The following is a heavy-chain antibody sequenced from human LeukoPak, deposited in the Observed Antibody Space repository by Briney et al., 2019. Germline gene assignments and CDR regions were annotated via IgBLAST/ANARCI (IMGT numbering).Heavy chain of an antibody. D-gene: IGHD3-10*01. Sequence: PSETLSLTCAVYGGSFSGYYWSWIRQPPGKGLEWIGGINHSGSTNYNPSLKSRVTISVDTSKNQFSLKLSSVTAADTAVYYCARGLGSWGQETMVTVSS. CDR3: ARGLGS. CDR2: INHSGST. V-gene: IGHV4-34*01. CDR1: GGSFSGYY. J-gene: IGHJ3*01.